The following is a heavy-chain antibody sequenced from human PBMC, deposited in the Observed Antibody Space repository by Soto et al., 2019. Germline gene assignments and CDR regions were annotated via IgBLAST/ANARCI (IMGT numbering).Heavy chain of an antibody. V-gene: IGHV3-21*01. Sequence: EVQLVESGGGLVKPGGSLRLSSISSGFTFRTYTMNWVRQAPGKGLEWVSGIRGFSPYTFYAESVKGRFTISRDNAKNSLYLQMNSLRAEDTAVYYCARDRGYDAHDYYYNAMDVWGQGPTVTVSS. D-gene: IGHD2-15*01. J-gene: IGHJ6*02. CDR1: GFTFRTYT. CDR3: ARDRGYDAHDYYYNAMDV. CDR2: IRGFSPYT.